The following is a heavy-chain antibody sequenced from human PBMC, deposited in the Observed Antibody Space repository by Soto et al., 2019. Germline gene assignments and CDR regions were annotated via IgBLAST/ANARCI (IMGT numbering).Heavy chain of an antibody. V-gene: IGHV3-48*03. D-gene: IGHD1-26*01. CDR3: ARRASR. CDR2: IHPSGQPI. CDR1: GFTFSSSE. Sequence: EVQLVESGGGLVQPGGSLRLSCGVSGFTFSSSEMYWVRQAPGKGLEWISYIHPSGQPIFYADSVKGRFTISRDNANNSLFLQMNSLRAEDTAVYYCARRASRWGQGTMVTVSS. J-gene: IGHJ3*01.